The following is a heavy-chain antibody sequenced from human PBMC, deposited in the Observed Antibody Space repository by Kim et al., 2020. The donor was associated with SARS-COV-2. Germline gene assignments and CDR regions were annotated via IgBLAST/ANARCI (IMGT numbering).Heavy chain of an antibody. D-gene: IGHD3-10*01. V-gene: IGHV3-33*01. CDR3: GSPNPFGELPVVGMDV. Sequence: GGSLRLSCAASGFTFSSYGMHWVRQAPGKGLEWVAVIWYDGSNKYYADSVKGRFTISRDNSKNTLYLQMNSLRAEDTAVYYCGSPNPFGELPVVGMDVWGQGTTVTVSS. CDR1: GFTFSSYG. CDR2: IWYDGSNK. J-gene: IGHJ6*02.